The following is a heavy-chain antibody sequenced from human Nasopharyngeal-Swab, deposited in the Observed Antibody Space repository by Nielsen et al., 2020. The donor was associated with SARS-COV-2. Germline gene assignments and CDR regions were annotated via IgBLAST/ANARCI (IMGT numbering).Heavy chain of an antibody. CDR2: IIPIFGTA. Sequence: SVKVSCKASGYTFTSYAMNWVRQAPGQGLEWMGGIIPIFGTANYAQKFQGRVTITADKSTSTAYMELSSLRSEDTAVYYCARAGLRYYYDSSGYYYGFDYWGQGTLVTVSS. D-gene: IGHD3-22*01. CDR3: ARAGLRYYYDSSGYYYGFDY. V-gene: IGHV1-69*06. CDR1: GYTFTSYA. J-gene: IGHJ4*02.